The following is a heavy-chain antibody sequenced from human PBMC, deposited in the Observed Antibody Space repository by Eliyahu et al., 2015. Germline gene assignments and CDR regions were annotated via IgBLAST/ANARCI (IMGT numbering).Heavy chain of an antibody. J-gene: IGHJ4*02. Sequence: ANYAQKFQGRVTITADESTSTAYMELSSLRSEDTAVYYCARGPETKTAYYYNYWGQGTLVTVSS. CDR2: A. D-gene: IGHD3-22*01. CDR3: ARGPETKTAYYYNY. V-gene: IGHV1-69*01.